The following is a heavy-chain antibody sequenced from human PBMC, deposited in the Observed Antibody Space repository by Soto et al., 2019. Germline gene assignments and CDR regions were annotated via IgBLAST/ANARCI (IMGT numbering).Heavy chain of an antibody. J-gene: IGHJ6*02. CDR2: ASHPGGT. D-gene: IGHD1-1*01. V-gene: IGHV4-34*01. Sequence: QVQVQQWGAGLLKFSETLSLTCAVNGGSFSGWHWNWIRQPPGKGLEWIGEASHPGGTNDNPSRGSRVTISVDRSGNQLSLKLTSVSAADTAVCYCARSRNRDLWGQGTTVIVSS. CDR1: GGSFSGWH. CDR3: ARSRNRDL.